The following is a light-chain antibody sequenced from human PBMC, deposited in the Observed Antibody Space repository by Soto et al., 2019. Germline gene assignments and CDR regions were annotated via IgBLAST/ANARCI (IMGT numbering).Light chain of an antibody. V-gene: IGKV3-15*01. CDR3: QQYNNWWT. J-gene: IGKJ1*01. CDR2: GAS. CDR1: ESVSSN. Sequence: EIVTTQSPVTLSLSPGERATLSCRAGESVSSNLAWYQQKPGQAPRLLIYGASTRATGVPARFTGSGSGTEFTLTISSLQFDDSAVYYCQQYNNWWTFGQGTKVDIK.